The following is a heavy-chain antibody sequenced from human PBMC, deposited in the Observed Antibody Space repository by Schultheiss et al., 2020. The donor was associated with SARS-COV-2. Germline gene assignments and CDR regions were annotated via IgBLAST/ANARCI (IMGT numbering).Heavy chain of an antibody. J-gene: IGHJ4*02. V-gene: IGHV3-7*03. CDR3: VKEGEEMGTS. Sequence: GGSLRLSCAASGFTFSGYAINWVRQAPGKGLQWVANIKQDGGVEHYVDSVRGRFIASRDNAKNSLDLQMNSLRVDDTAVYYCVKEGEEMGTSWGQGTLVTVSS. CDR2: IKQDGGVE. CDR1: GFTFSGYA. D-gene: IGHD5-24*01.